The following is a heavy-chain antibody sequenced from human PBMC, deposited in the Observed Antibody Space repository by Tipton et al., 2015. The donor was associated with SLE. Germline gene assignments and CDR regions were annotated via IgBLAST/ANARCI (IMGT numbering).Heavy chain of an antibody. Sequence: SLRLSCAASGFNFGDYYMSWIRQAPGKGLEWLSHISTSGSTMFYADSVKGRFTISRDNANNLLYLHINNLGVDDTAVYYCARGIVVLTLFDYWGQGTLVTVSS. V-gene: IGHV3-11*01. CDR1: GFNFGDYY. CDR3: ARGIVVLTLFDY. J-gene: IGHJ4*02. D-gene: IGHD2-21*02. CDR2: ISTSGSTM.